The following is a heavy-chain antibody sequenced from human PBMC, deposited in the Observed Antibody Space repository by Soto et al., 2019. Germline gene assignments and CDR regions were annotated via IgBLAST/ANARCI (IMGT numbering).Heavy chain of an antibody. J-gene: IGHJ4*02. D-gene: IGHD4-17*01. CDR2: INRSGST. CDR1: GGSFSGYY. V-gene: IGHV4-34*01. CDR3: ARGLTTVTTVRYFDY. Sequence: QVQLQQWGAGLLRPSETLSLTCAVYGGSFSGYYWSWIRQPPGKGLEWIGEINRSGSTNYNPSHKRRVTISVDTSKNQFYLKLRSVTAADTAVYYCARGLTTVTTVRYFDYWGQGTLVTVSS.